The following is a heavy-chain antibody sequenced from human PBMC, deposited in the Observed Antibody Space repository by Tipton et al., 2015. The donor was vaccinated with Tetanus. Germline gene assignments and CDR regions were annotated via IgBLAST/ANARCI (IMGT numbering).Heavy chain of an antibody. CDR3: VANDGGLEHGQH. D-gene: IGHD2-8*01. V-gene: IGHV4-59*01. CDR2: THYSGNT. Sequence: TLSLTCTVSGGSISSYYCSWVRQPPGKGLEWIGHTHYSGNTNYNSSLWSRVTISLGTSKNQFSLKLSSVTAADTAVYYCVANDGGLEHGQHWGQGTLVTVSS. CDR1: GGSISSYY. J-gene: IGHJ1*01.